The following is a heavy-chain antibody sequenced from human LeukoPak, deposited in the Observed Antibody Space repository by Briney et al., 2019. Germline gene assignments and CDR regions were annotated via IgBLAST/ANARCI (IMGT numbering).Heavy chain of an antibody. D-gene: IGHD4-17*01. CDR2: ISGSGGST. V-gene: IGHV3-23*01. Sequence: GGSLRLSCAASGFTFSSYAMSWVRQAPGKGLEWVSAISGSGGSTYYADSVKGRFTISRDNSRNTLYLQMNSLRAEDTAVYYCAKVTTVVTGYFDYWGQGTLVTVSS. J-gene: IGHJ4*02. CDR3: AKVTTVVTGYFDY. CDR1: GFTFSSYA.